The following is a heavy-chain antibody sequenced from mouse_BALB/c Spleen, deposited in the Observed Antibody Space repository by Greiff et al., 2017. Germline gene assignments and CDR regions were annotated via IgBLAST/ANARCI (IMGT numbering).Heavy chain of an antibody. J-gene: IGHJ4*01. CDR1: GFTFSSFG. CDR2: ISSVSSTI. CDR3: ARTGTTASDYAMDD. D-gene: IGHD1-2*01. Sequence: EVMLVESGGGLVQPGGSRKLSCAASGFTFSSFGMHWVRQAPEKGLEWVAYISSVSSTIYYADTVKGRFTISRDNPKNTLFLQMTSLRSEDTAMYYCARTGTTASDYAMDDWGQGTAVTVSA. V-gene: IGHV5-17*02.